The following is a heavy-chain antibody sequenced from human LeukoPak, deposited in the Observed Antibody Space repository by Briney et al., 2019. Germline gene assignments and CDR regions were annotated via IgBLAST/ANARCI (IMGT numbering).Heavy chain of an antibody. CDR2: ISSGGSHI. J-gene: IGHJ4*02. V-gene: IGHV3-21*01. Sequence: GGSLRLSCAASGFTFSSYDMNWVRQAPGKGLEWVSSISSGGSHIYYADSLKGRFTISRDNAKNSLYLQMNSLRVGDTAVYYCARDLLASGDYWGQGTLVTVSS. CDR1: GFTFSSYD. D-gene: IGHD1-26*01. CDR3: ARDLLASGDY.